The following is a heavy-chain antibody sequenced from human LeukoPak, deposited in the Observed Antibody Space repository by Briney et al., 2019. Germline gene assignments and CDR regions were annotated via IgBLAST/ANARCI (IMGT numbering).Heavy chain of an antibody. CDR1: GGPFSGYY. V-gene: IGHV4-34*01. J-gene: IGHJ6*02. CDR2: INHSGST. CDR3: AGVITTMESNDYYYYGMDV. Sequence: PSETLSLTCAVYGGPFSGYYWSWIRQPPGKGLEWIGEINHSGSTNYNPSLKSRVTISVDTSKNQFFLKLSSVTAADTAVYYCAGVITTMESNDYYYYGMDVWGQGTTVTVSS. D-gene: IGHD5-18*01.